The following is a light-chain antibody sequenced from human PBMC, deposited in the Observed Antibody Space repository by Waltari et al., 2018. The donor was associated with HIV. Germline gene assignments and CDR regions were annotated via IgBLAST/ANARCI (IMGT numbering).Light chain of an antibody. CDR2: EGN. CDR1: SSDVGGYNY. V-gene: IGLV2-14*01. CDR3: SSYTSSSIVI. J-gene: IGLJ2*01. Sequence: HSALTQPASVSGSPGQSITIPCTGTSSDVGGYNYVSWYRLHPGEVPKLMIFEGNNRPSGVSNRFSCSKSGNTASLTISGLQVEDEADYYCSSYTSSSIVIFGGGTKVTVL.